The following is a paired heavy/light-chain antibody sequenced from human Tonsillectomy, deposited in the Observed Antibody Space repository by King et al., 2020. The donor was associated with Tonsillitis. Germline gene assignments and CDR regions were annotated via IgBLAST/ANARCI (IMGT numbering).Light chain of an antibody. V-gene: IGLV1-36*01. CDR1: GSNIGSNA. CDR3: AAWDDSLNGVV. Sequence: QSVLTQPPSVSAAPRQRVTISCSGSGSNIGSNAVNWYQQLPGKAPILLIYFDNRLPSGVSDRFSASKSGTSASLAISGLQSEDEADYYCAAWDDSLNGVVFGGGTKLNVL. CDR2: FDN. J-gene: IGLJ2*01.
Heavy chain of an antibody. Sequence: QVHLVESGGGVVQPGRSLTLSCAASGFTFSSFGMHWVRQAPGKGLEWVAIISLDGRNKNYADSVRGRFTISRDNSQNIFYLQMNSLRTEDTAVYYCAREEGFVIKNFDYWGQGTLVTVSS. CDR1: GFTFSSFG. D-gene: IGHD3-10*01. CDR3: AREEGFVIKNFDY. J-gene: IGHJ4*02. CDR2: ISLDGRNK. V-gene: IGHV3-30*04.